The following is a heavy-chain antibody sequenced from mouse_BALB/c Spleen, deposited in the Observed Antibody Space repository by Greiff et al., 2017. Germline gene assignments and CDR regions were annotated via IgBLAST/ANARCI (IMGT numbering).Heavy chain of an antibody. D-gene: IGHD2-1*01. J-gene: IGHJ2*01. Sequence: VQLKQSGPGLVKPSQSLSLTCTVTGYSITSDYAWNWIRQFPGNKLEWMGYISYSGSTSYNPSLKSRISITRDTSKNQFFLQLNSVTTEDTATYYCAREGGNYGGYYFDYWGQGTTLTVSS. CDR1: GYSITSDYA. CDR3: AREGGNYGGYYFDY. CDR2: ISYSGST. V-gene: IGHV3-2*02.